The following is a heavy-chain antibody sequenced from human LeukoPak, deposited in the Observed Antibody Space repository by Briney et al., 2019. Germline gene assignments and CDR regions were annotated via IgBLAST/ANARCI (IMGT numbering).Heavy chain of an antibody. CDR2: IGGGGDIT. V-gene: IGHV3-23*01. J-gene: IGHJ4*02. CDR1: GFTLRKYI. D-gene: IGHD2-2*01. Sequence: PGGSLRLSCIASGFTLRKYIMTWVRQAPGKGLEWVSSIGGGGDITFYADSVKGRFRISRDDSKNTLFLEMNNLRADDTAVYYCANWGGTETIGTIWYGPLDYWGQGIQVIVSS. CDR3: ANWGGTETIGTIWYGPLDY.